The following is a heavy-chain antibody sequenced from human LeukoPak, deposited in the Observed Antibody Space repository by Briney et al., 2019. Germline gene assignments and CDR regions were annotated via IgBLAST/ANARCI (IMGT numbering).Heavy chain of an antibody. CDR1: GFNFSTYS. CDR2: IRSNLYGGTP. CDR3: TRDQTPYY. J-gene: IGHJ4*02. Sequence: SGGSLRLSCAASGFNFSTYSMNWVRQAPGKGLEWVGFIRSNLYGGTPEYAASVKGRFTISRDDSNSIAYLEMDSLKTDDTAVYYCTRDQTPYYWGQGTLVTVSS. V-gene: IGHV3-49*04.